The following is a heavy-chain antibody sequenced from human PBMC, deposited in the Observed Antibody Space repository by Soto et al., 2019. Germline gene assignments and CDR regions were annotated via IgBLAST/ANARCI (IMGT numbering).Heavy chain of an antibody. CDR3: ARDLSWGSNWYYYMDV. Sequence: PGGSMRLSCATSGFILSDCAMNWVRQDTGKGLEWVSYISSSSSVIDYADSVKGRFTVSRDNARNSLYLQMNSLRAEDTAVYYCARDLSWGSNWYYYMDVWGKGTTVTVSS. CDR1: GFILSDCA. V-gene: IGHV3-48*01. D-gene: IGHD7-27*01. CDR2: ISSSSSVI. J-gene: IGHJ6*03.